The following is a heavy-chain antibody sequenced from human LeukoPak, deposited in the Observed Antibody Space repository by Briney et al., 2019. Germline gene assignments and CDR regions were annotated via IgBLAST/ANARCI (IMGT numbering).Heavy chain of an antibody. V-gene: IGHV1-46*01. D-gene: IGHD3-3*01. J-gene: IGHJ6*02. CDR1: GYTFTGYY. Sequence: ASVKVSCKASGYTFTGYYMHWVRQAPGQGLEWMGIINPSGGSTSYAQKFQGRVTMTRDTSTSTVYMELSSLRSEDTAVYYCARDVLRFTYGMDVWGQGTTVTVSS. CDR3: ARDVLRFTYGMDV. CDR2: INPSGGST.